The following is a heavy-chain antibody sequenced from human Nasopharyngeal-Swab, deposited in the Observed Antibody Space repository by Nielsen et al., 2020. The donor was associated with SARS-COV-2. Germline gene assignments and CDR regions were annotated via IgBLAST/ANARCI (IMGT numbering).Heavy chain of an antibody. J-gene: IGHJ6*02. CDR3: TTYYGDSDSYFYYHAMDV. CDR2: IKSKTDGGAT. Sequence: GASLKISCAASGLTFRNAWTNWVRQVPGRGLEWVGRIKSKTDGGATDYAAPVKGRFSISRDDSRNTIYVQMNSLKTEDTAVYYCTTYYGDSDSYFYYHAMDVWGQGTTVTVSS. D-gene: IGHD4-17*01. CDR1: GLTFRNAW. V-gene: IGHV3-15*01.